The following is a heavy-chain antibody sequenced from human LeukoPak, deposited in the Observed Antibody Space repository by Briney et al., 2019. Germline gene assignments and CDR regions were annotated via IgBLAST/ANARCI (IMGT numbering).Heavy chain of an antibody. J-gene: IGHJ4*02. CDR3: ARDGGYSGSYYVDY. CDR2: IYTSGST. CDR1: GNSISSGDNY. V-gene: IGHV4-61*02. D-gene: IGHD1-26*01. Sequence: PSETLSLTCTVSGNSISSGDNYWSWIRQPAGKGLEWIGRIYTSGSTNYNPSLKSRVTISVDTSKNQFSLKLSSVTAADTAVYYCARDGGYSGSYYVDYWGQGTLVTVSS.